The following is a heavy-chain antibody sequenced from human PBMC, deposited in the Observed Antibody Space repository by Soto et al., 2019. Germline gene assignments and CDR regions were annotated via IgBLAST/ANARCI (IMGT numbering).Heavy chain of an antibody. Sequence: QVQLQQWGAGLLKPSETLSLTCAVYGGSFSGYYWSWIRQPPGKGLEGIGEINHSGRTNYNPSLTLRFTSSVDTSKNHFPLKLRSVTAADPAVYYCARGGDNYYDSSGYVTHFDYWGQGTLVTVSS. CDR1: GGSFSGYY. D-gene: IGHD3-22*01. J-gene: IGHJ4*02. CDR2: INHSGRT. CDR3: ARGGDNYYDSSGYVTHFDY. V-gene: IGHV4-34*01.